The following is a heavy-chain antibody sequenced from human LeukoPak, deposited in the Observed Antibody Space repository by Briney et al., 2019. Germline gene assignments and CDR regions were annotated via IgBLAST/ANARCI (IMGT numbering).Heavy chain of an antibody. CDR3: ARDNYYGPGSFVY. CDR1: GDSINGGGYY. Sequence: KPSETLSLTCTVFGDSINGGGYYWSWIRQHPGKGLEWIGYIYYSGSTYYNPSLKSRVTISVDTSKNQFSLKVNSVTVADTAVYYCARDNYYGPGSFVYWGQGTLVTVSS. CDR2: IYYSGST. V-gene: IGHV4-31*03. D-gene: IGHD3-10*01. J-gene: IGHJ4*02.